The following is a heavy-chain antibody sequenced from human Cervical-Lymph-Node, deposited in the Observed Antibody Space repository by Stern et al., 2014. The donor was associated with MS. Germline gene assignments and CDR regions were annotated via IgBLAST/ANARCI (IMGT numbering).Heavy chain of an antibody. CDR1: GFTFSSYT. CDR2: ISYDGNSK. CDR3: ARDGRSV. J-gene: IGHJ4*02. V-gene: IGHV3-30-3*01. Sequence: QVQLVESGGGVVQPGRSLRLSCAASGFTFSSYTMHWVRQAPGKGLEGVAVISYDGNSKFYADSVKGRFTITRDNSQNKLFLQMNSLRTEDTAVYYCARDGRSVWGQGTLVTVSS.